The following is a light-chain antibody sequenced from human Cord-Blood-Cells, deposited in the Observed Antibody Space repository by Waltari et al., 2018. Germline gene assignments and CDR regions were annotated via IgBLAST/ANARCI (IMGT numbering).Light chain of an antibody. J-gene: IGKJ1*01. V-gene: IGKV3-20*01. CDR3: QQYGSSPWT. CDR1: QSVSSSY. Sequence: EIVLTQSPGTLSLSPGERATISCRASQSVSSSYLAWYQQRPGPAPRPLIYGASSRATGIPDRFSGSGSGTDFTLTISRLEPEDFAVYYCQQYGSSPWTFGQGTKVEIK. CDR2: GAS.